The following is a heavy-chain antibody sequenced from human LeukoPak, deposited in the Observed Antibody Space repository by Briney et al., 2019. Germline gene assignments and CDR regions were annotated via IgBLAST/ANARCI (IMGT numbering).Heavy chain of an antibody. CDR2: ISYDGSNK. CDR1: GFTFNNYG. J-gene: IGHJ3*02. V-gene: IGHV3-30*03. Sequence: GRSLRLSCAASGFTFNNYGMHWVRQAPGKGLEWVAVISYDGSNKYYVDSVKGRFTISRDNAQNSLYLQMNSLRAEDSSVYYCARPTTVTTISADAFDIWGQGTMVTVSS. D-gene: IGHD4-17*01. CDR3: ARPTTVTTISADAFDI.